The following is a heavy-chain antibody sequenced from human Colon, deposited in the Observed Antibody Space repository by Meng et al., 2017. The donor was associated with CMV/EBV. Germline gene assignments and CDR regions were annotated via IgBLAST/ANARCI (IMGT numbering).Heavy chain of an antibody. CDR2: ISWDGSSK. D-gene: IGHD4-17*01. V-gene: IGHV3-43*01. Sequence: GESLKISCAASGFTFDDYTMNWVRQAPGKGLEWVAVISWDGSSKTYADSVRGRFTVSRDNSNNSLVLQLSSLRTEDTALYFCAKGTAATTVPDFDFWGQGTLVTVSS. CDR1: GFTFDDYT. J-gene: IGHJ4*02. CDR3: AKGTAATTVPDFDF.